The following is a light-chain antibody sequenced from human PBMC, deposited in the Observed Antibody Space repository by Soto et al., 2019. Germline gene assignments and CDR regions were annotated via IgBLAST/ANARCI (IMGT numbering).Light chain of an antibody. J-gene: IGKJ5*01. Sequence: EIVLTQSPCTLSLSPGEIATLSCKTSQSRGSNFLAWYQHKPGQAPRLLIYASSNRATGIPDRFSGSASGTDFTLTINRLEPEDFAVYYCQLYGISPHFGQGTRLEIK. CDR1: QSRGSNF. CDR2: ASS. CDR3: QLYGISPH. V-gene: IGKV3-20*01.